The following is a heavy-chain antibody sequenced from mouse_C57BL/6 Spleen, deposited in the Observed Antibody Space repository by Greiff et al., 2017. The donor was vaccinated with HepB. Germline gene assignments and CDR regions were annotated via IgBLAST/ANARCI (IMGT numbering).Heavy chain of an antibody. Sequence: VQLQQSGPELVKPGASVKISCKASGYAFSSSWMNWVKQRPGKGLEWIGRIYPGDGDTNYNGKFKGKATLTADKSSSTAYMQLSSLTSEDSAVYFCASSLFITTVVATPVWGTGTTVTVSS. V-gene: IGHV1-82*01. CDR3: ASSLFITTVVATPV. CDR2: IYPGDGDT. CDR1: GYAFSSSW. D-gene: IGHD1-1*01. J-gene: IGHJ1*03.